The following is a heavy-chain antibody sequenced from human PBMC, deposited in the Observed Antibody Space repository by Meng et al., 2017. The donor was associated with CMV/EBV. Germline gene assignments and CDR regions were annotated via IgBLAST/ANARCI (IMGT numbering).Heavy chain of an antibody. J-gene: IGHJ4*02. CDR1: GGSISSGDYY. CDR2: IYYSGST. Sequence: VALQEPGPGLVNPSQTLSLTCTVSGGSISSGDYYWSWIRQPPGKGLEWIGYIYYSGSTYYNPSLKSRVTISVDTSKNQFSLKLSSVTAADTAVYYCARDNRRGGVDYWGQGTLVTVSS. V-gene: IGHV4-30-4*08. CDR3: ARDNRRGGVDY. D-gene: IGHD3-3*01.